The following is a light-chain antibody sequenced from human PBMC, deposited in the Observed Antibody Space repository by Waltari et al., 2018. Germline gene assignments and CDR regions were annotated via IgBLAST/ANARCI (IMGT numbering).Light chain of an antibody. CDR3: SSYTSSNTFV. V-gene: IGLV2-14*01. Sequence: QSALTQPASVSGSPGHSITIPCPGTSSDVGGYAYVSWFKQHPGKAPKVMIYGVSNRPSGVSDRFSASKSGVTASLTISGLQAEDEADYYCSSYTSSNTFVFGTGTKVTVL. CDR1: SSDVGGYAY. CDR2: GVS. J-gene: IGLJ1*01.